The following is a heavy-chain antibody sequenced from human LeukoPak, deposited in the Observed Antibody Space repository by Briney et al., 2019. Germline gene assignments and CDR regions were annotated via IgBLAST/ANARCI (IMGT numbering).Heavy chain of an antibody. CDR3: ARDTRGYSSGWSNWFDP. CDR2: IYYSGST. Sequence: SETLSLXCTVSGGSTSSYYWSWIRRPPGKGLESIGYIYYSGSTNYNPSLKSRVTISVDTSKNQFSLKLSSVTAADTAVYYCARDTRGYSSGWSNWFDPWGQGTLVTVSS. J-gene: IGHJ5*02. D-gene: IGHD6-19*01. CDR1: GGSTSSYY. V-gene: IGHV4-59*01.